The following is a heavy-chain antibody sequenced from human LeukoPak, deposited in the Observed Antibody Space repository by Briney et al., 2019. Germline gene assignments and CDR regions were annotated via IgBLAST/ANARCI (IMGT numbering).Heavy chain of an antibody. Sequence: SQTLSLTCAISGVSVSKNSVAWNWIRQSPSRGLEWLGRTYYRSKWYNDYAVSVKSRITINPDTSKNQFSLHLKSVTPEDTAVYYCARDWGDGAGYDYWGQGTLVTVSS. CDR2: TYYRSKWYN. CDR1: GVSVSKNSVA. V-gene: IGHV6-1*01. CDR3: ARDWGDGAGYDY. J-gene: IGHJ4*02. D-gene: IGHD3-16*01.